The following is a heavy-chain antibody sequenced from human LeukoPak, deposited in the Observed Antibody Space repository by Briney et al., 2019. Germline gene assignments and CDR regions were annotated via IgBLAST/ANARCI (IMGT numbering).Heavy chain of an antibody. CDR3: ARHDYDSSGYDTQDWFDP. Sequence: PSETLSLTCTVSGGSISSYYWSWIRQPPGKGLEWIGYIYTSGSTNYNPSLKSRVTISVDTSKNQFSLKLNSVTAADTAVYYCARHDYDSSGYDTQDWFDPWGQGTLVTVSS. CDR2: IYTSGST. J-gene: IGHJ5*02. D-gene: IGHD3-22*01. V-gene: IGHV4-4*09. CDR1: GGSISSYY.